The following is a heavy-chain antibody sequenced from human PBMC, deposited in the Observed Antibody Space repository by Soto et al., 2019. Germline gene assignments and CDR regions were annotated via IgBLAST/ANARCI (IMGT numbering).Heavy chain of an antibody. Sequence: GGSLRLSCAASGFTFSSYGMHWVRQAPGKGLEWVAVISYDGSNKYYADSVKGRFTISRDNSKNTLYLQMNSLRAEDTAVYYCAKTSSPAAPYYFDYWGQGTLVTVSS. D-gene: IGHD6-13*01. CDR3: AKTSSPAAPYYFDY. J-gene: IGHJ4*02. CDR2: ISYDGSNK. CDR1: GFTFSSYG. V-gene: IGHV3-30*18.